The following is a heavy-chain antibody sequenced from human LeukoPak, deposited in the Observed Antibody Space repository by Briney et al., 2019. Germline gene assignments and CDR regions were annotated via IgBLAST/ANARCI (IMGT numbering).Heavy chain of an antibody. J-gene: IGHJ6*03. CDR1: GFTFSSYA. CDR2: ISGSGGST. V-gene: IGHV3-23*01. CDR3: AGTGYCSGGSCYSDSPRYYYYYYMDV. D-gene: IGHD2-15*01. Sequence: AGGSLRLSCAASGFTFSSYAMSWVRQAPGKGLEWVSAISGSGGSTYYADSEKGRFTISRDNSKNTLYLQMNSLRAEDTAVYYCAGTGYCSGGSCYSDSPRYYYYYYMDVWGKGTTVTISS.